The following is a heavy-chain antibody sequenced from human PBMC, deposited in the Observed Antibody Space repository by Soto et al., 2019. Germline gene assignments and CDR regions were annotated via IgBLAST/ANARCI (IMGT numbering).Heavy chain of an antibody. CDR3: ARDFYGGFSYGPGDS. D-gene: IGHD2-15*01. V-gene: IGHV3-7*01. Sequence: EVQLVESGGGLVQPGGSLRLSCVASGFAFWGDWMSWVRQAPGKGLEWVANIKQDGSKAQYLESVRGRFTISRDNSKSSVYPQMNSLRAEDTALYYCARDFYGGFSYGPGDSWGQGTLVTVSS. CDR2: IKQDGSKA. CDR1: GFAFWGDW. J-gene: IGHJ4*02.